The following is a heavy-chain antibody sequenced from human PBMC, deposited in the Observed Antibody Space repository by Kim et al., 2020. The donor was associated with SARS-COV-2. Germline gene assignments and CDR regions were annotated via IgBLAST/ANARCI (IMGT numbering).Heavy chain of an antibody. CDR3: AKQAYGKVGATISAIDY. CDR2: ISGSGGST. V-gene: IGHV3-23*01. J-gene: IGHJ4*02. Sequence: GGSLRLSCAASGFTFSSYAMSWVCQAPGKGLEWVSAISGSGGSTYYADSVKGRFTISRDNSKNTLYLQMNSLRAEETAVYYCAKQAYGKVGATISAIDYWGQGTLVTVSS. CDR1: GFTFSSYA. D-gene: IGHD1-26*01.